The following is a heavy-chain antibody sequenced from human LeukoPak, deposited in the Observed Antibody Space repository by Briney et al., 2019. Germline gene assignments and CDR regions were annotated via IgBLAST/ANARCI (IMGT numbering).Heavy chain of an antibody. J-gene: IGHJ4*02. V-gene: IGHV3-23*01. CDR1: EFTFSSHA. Sequence: SGGSLRLSCAASEFTFSSHAMSWVRQAPGKGLEWVSIISGSGGVTYYADSVKGRFTISRDNSENTLYLQMNSLRAEDTAVYYCAKDGYYYDSSAYYVIYYFDSWGQGTLVTVSS. CDR3: AKDGYYYDSSAYYVIYYFDS. CDR2: ISGSGGVT. D-gene: IGHD3-22*01.